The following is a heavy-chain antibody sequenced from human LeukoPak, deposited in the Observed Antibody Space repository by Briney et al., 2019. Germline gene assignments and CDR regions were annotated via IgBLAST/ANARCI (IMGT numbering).Heavy chain of an antibody. J-gene: IGHJ6*03. CDR3: AREGGYSYGYGVNDYYYYYMDV. D-gene: IGHD5-18*01. V-gene: IGHV4-30-2*01. CDR2: FYHSGST. CDR1: GDSIRSAVYY. Sequence: SETLFLTCTVPGDSIRSAVYYRSWIRQAPGKGLKWIGYFYHSGSTYYNPSLKSRVTISVDRSKNQFSLKLSSVTAADTAVYYCAREGGYSYGYGVNDYYYYYMDVWGKGTTVTVSS.